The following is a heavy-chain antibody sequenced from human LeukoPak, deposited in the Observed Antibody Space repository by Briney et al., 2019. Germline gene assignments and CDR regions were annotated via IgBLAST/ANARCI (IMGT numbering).Heavy chain of an antibody. J-gene: IGHJ4*02. D-gene: IGHD6-13*01. CDR3: ARDLVSEEVLRYSSSWSPTAPGGS. V-gene: IGHV1-18*01. Sequence: GASVKVSCKASGYTFTSYGISWVRQAPGQGLEWMGWISAYNGNTNYAQKLQGRVTMTTDTSTSTAYMELRSLRSDDTAVYYCARDLVSEEVLRYSSSWSPTAPGGSWGQGTLVTVSS. CDR1: GYTFTSYG. CDR2: ISAYNGNT.